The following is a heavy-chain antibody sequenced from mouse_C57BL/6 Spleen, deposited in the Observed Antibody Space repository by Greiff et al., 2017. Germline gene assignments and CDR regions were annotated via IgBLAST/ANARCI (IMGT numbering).Heavy chain of an antibody. D-gene: IGHD2-1*01. CDR2: ISSGSSTI. Sequence: EVQVVESGGGLVKPGGSLKLSCAASGFTFSDYGMHWVRQAPEKGLEWVAYISSGSSTIYYADTVKGRFTISRDNAKNTLFLQMTSLRSEDTAMYYCARERIYYGNRYFEVWGTGTTVTVSS. CDR1: GFTFSDYG. V-gene: IGHV5-17*01. CDR3: ARERIYYGNRYFEV. J-gene: IGHJ1*03.